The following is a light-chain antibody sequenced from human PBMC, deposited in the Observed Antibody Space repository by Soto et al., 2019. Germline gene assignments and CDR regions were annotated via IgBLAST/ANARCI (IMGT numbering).Light chain of an antibody. CDR2: AAS. J-gene: IGKJ3*01. CDR3: QQLNSYLFA. CDR1: QDVSRY. V-gene: IGKV1-9*01. Sequence: DIQLTQSPSFLSASVGDRVTITCRASQDVSRYLAWYQQKPGKAPNILIYAASTLRSGVPSRFSGSGSETEFTLTISSLQPEDFATYYCQQLNSYLFAFGPGTKVDIK.